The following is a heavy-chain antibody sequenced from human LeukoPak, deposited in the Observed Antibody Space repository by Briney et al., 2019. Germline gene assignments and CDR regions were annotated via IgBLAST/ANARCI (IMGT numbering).Heavy chain of an antibody. CDR1: GFTFSSYG. CDR2: IRYDGSNK. D-gene: IGHD3-22*01. CDR3: AKDSSRRSLYYYDSSDPKENY. V-gene: IGHV3-30*02. J-gene: IGHJ4*02. Sequence: PGGSLRLSCAASGFTFSSYGMHWVRQAPGKGLEWVAFIRYDGSNKYYADSVKGRFTISRDNSKNTLYLQTNSLRAEDTAVYYCAKDSSRRSLYYYDSSDPKENYWGQGTLVTVSS.